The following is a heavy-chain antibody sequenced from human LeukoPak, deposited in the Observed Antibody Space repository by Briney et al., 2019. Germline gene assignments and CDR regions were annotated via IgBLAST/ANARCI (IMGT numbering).Heavy chain of an antibody. CDR1: GFTLSSYW. J-gene: IGHJ6*02. Sequence: GGSLRLSCVASGFTLSSYWMNWVRQAPGKGLEWVANIKLDGSEKYFVDSVKGRFTISRDNAKNSLYLQMNSLRAEDTAVYYCARVSEDSYYDLFYGMDVWGQGTTVTVSS. V-gene: IGHV3-7*01. CDR2: IKLDGSEK. D-gene: IGHD3-3*01. CDR3: ARVSEDSYYDLFYGMDV.